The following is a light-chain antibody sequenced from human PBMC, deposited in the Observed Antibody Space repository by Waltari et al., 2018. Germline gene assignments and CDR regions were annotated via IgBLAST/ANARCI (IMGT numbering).Light chain of an antibody. CDR2: KTS. J-gene: IGKJ1*01. CDR3: QQYNSFPKT. CDR1: QSVGVW. Sequence: DIQMTQSPSTLSPSVGAIVTITCRASQSVGVWLAWYQQKPGKAPKVLIYKTSSLESGVPSRFSGSGSGTEFTLTISNLQPADFATYYCQQYNSFPKTFGQGTKVEIK. V-gene: IGKV1-5*03.